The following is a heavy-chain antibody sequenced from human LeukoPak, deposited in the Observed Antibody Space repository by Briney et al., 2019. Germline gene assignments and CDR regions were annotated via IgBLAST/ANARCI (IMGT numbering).Heavy chain of an antibody. Sequence: SETLSLTCTVSGGSISSGSYYWSWIRQPAGKGLEWIGRIYTSGSTNYNPSLKSRVTMSVDTSKNQFSLKLSSVTAADTAVYYCARDRYYYDSSGPWYFDLWGRGTLVTVSS. V-gene: IGHV4-61*02. D-gene: IGHD3-22*01. CDR1: GGSISSGSYY. J-gene: IGHJ2*01. CDR2: IYTSGST. CDR3: ARDRYYYDSSGPWYFDL.